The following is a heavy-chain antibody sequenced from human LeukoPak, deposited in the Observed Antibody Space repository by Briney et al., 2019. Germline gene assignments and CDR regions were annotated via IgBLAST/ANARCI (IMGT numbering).Heavy chain of an antibody. CDR2: INPNSGGT. CDR3: ARGSHSSSWYEVLVSFDY. Sequence: ASVKVSCKASGYTFTGYYMHWVRQAPGQGLEWMGWINPNSGGTNYAQKFQGWVTMTRDTSISTAYMELSRLRSEDTAVYYCARGSHSSSWYEVLVSFDYWGQGTLVTVSS. CDR1: GYTFTGYY. J-gene: IGHJ4*02. D-gene: IGHD6-13*01. V-gene: IGHV1-2*04.